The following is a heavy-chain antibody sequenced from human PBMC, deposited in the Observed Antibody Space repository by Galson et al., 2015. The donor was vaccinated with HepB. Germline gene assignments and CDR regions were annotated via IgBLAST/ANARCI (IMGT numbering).Heavy chain of an antibody. V-gene: IGHV1-18*01. Sequence: SVKVSCKASGYTFSSYSITWVRQSPGQGLEWVGWISPHNRYTNYAQNFQGRVTMTTATSTNTAYMELRSLRSDDTAIYYCARVAVVVAVGATENNWFDPWGRGTLVTGSS. J-gene: IGHJ5*02. CDR2: ISPHNRYT. CDR3: ARVAVVVAVGATENNWFDP. D-gene: IGHD2-15*01. CDR1: GYTFSSYS.